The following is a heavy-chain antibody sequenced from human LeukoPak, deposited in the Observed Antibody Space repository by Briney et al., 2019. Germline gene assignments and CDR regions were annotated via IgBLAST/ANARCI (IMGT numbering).Heavy chain of an antibody. Sequence: GGSLRLSCAASGFTFSDYWMNWVRQAPGRGLEWVANINQDGSQKHYVDSVKGRFTISRDNAKNSMYLQMNSLRVEDTAVYYCARAMDYWGPGTLVTVSS. J-gene: IGHJ4*02. CDR3: ARAMDY. CDR1: GFTFSDYW. V-gene: IGHV3-7*01. CDR2: INQDGSQK.